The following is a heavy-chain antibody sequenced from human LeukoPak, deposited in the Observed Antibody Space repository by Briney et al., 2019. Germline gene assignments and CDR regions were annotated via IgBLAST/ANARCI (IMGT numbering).Heavy chain of an antibody. CDR1: GGTFSSYA. Sequence: SVKVSCKASGGTFSSYAMSWVRQAPGQGLEWMGRIIPILGIANYAQKFQGRVTITADKSTNTAYMELSSLRSEDTAVYYCARSIAAAGTRLNYWGQGTLVTVSS. CDR3: ARSIAAAGTRLNY. D-gene: IGHD6-13*01. V-gene: IGHV1-69*04. CDR2: IIPILGIA. J-gene: IGHJ4*02.